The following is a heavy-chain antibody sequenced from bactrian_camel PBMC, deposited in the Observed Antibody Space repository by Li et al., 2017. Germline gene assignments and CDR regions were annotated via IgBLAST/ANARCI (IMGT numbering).Heavy chain of an antibody. J-gene: IGHJ4*01. CDR1: GYTGNSFC. D-gene: IGHD6*01. Sequence: HVQLVESGGASVEVGGSLTLSCVASGYTGNSFCMGWFRQAPGKEREGVARFTVYGTTLYADSVKGRFTISKDSSGEPLYLYLDMNSLKPEDTAQYYCAADLQDICRGSSWFRPSEYDYWGQGTQVTVS. CDR2: FTVYGTT. CDR3: AADLQDICRGSSWFRPSEYDY. V-gene: IGHV3S57*01.